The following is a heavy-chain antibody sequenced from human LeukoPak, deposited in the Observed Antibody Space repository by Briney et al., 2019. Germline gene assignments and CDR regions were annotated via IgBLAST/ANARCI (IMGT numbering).Heavy chain of an antibody. V-gene: IGHV3-23*01. D-gene: IGHD6-19*01. Sequence: GGSLRLSCAASGFTFSSYGMSWVRQAPGMGLEWVSFISNSGDRTYYTDSVKGRFTISRDNSKNTLYLQMNSLRAEDTAVYYCAKDLTSGWYADYFDYWGQGVLVTVSS. CDR2: ISNSGDRT. J-gene: IGHJ4*02. CDR1: GFTFSSYG. CDR3: AKDLTSGWYADYFDY.